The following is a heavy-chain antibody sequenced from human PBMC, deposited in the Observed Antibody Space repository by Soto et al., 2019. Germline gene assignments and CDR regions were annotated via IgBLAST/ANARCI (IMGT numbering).Heavy chain of an antibody. CDR2: ISSSSSYI. CDR1: GFTFSSYS. J-gene: IGHJ3*02. Sequence: PGGSLRLSFAASGFTFSSYSMNWVRQAPGKGLEWVSSISSSSSYIYYADSVKGRFTISRDNAKNSLYLQMNSLRAEDTAVYYCASLTSEDDAFDIWGQGTMVTVSS. CDR3: ASLTSEDDAFDI. V-gene: IGHV3-21*01. D-gene: IGHD4-17*01.